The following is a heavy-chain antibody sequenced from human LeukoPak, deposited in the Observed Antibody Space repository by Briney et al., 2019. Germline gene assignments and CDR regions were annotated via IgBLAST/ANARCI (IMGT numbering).Heavy chain of an antibody. D-gene: IGHD5-18*01. CDR3: ARGLGYSYGYGIDY. Sequence: GGSLRLSCAASGFTFNNYGMHWVRQAPGKGLEWVAIIWYDGSNKYHADSVKGRFTISRDNSKNTLYLQMNSLRAEDTALYYCARGLGYSYGYGIDYWGQGTLVTVSS. J-gene: IGHJ4*02. CDR2: IWYDGSNK. CDR1: GFTFNNYG. V-gene: IGHV3-33*08.